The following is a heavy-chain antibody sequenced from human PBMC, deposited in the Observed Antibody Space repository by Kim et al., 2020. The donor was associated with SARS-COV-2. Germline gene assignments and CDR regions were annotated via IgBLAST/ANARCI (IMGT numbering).Heavy chain of an antibody. D-gene: IGHD3-22*01. CDR1: GGTFSSYA. CDR3: ARLGITMIVDNMYYFDY. J-gene: IGHJ4*02. Sequence: SVKVSCKASGGTFSSYAISWVRQAPGQGLEWMGGIIPIFGTANYAQKFQGRVTITADESTSTAYMELSSLRSEDTAVYYCARLGITMIVDNMYYFDYWGQGTLVTVSS. CDR2: IIPIFGTA. V-gene: IGHV1-69*13.